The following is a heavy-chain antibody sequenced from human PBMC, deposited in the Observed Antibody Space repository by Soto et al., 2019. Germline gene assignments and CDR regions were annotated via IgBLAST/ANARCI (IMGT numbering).Heavy chain of an antibody. CDR2: IHYTGRI. D-gene: IGHD3-9*01. CDR1: GVSVTSGSYF. CDR3: ARDFRRLGIRRPFDY. J-gene: IGHJ4*02. V-gene: IGHV4-61*03. Sequence: PSETLSLTCTVSGVSVTSGSYFWSWIRQPPGGGLEWIGYIHYTGRISYNPSLKSRVTISIATSEKLFFLTLSSVTADDTAVYYCARDFRRLGIRRPFDYWDQGTLGTVAS.